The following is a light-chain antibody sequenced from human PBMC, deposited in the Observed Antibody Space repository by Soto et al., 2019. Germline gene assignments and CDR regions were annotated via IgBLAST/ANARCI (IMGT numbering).Light chain of an antibody. V-gene: IGKV1-12*01. CDR3: QQRSDRPLT. Sequence: DIQMTQSPSSVSASVGDRVTITCRASQGISSLLAWYQQKPGKAPNLLIHTASSLQSGVPSRFSGSGSGTDFTLTISSLESEDFAVYYCQQRSDRPLTFGGGTKVEIK. CDR1: QGISSL. J-gene: IGKJ4*01. CDR2: TAS.